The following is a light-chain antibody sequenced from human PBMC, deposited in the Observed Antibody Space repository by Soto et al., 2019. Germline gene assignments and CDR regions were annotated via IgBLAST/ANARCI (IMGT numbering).Light chain of an antibody. J-gene: IGKJ1*01. V-gene: IGKV1-5*03. Sequence: DIQMTQSPCTLCSSXGERATITXXASQSISSWLAWYQQKPGKAPKLLIYKASSLESGVPSRFSGSGSGTEFTLTISSLQPDDFATYYCQQYNSYTWTFGQGTKVDIK. CDR2: KAS. CDR3: QQYNSYTWT. CDR1: QSISSW.